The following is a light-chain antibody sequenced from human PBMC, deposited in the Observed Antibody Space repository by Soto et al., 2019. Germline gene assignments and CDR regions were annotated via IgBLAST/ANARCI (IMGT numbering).Light chain of an antibody. CDR3: QQCYSTPLT. Sequence: DIQMTQSPSSLSASVGDRVTITCRASQNTNNYLNWYQQKPGKAPKFLMYAASSLQSGVPSRFSGSGSGTDFTLTINGLQPEDFATYYCQQCYSTPLTFGGGTKVDIK. J-gene: IGKJ4*01. V-gene: IGKV1-39*01. CDR2: AAS. CDR1: QNTNNY.